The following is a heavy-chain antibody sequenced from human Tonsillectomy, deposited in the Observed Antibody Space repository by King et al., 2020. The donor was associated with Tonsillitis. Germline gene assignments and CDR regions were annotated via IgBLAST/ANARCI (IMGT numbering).Heavy chain of an antibody. Sequence: TLKESGPTLVKPTQTLTLTCTFSGFSLNTGGVAVGWIRQPPGKALDWLALIHWDDDKRYSTSLQSRLTITKDTSKNQVVLTMTNMDSVDTGTYFCAHRPRDGSGGYAFDVWGPGTTVTVSS. J-gene: IGHJ3*01. V-gene: IGHV2-5*02. CDR3: AHRPRDGSGGYAFDV. D-gene: IGHD3-10*01. CDR2: IHWDDDK. CDR1: GFSLNTGGVA.